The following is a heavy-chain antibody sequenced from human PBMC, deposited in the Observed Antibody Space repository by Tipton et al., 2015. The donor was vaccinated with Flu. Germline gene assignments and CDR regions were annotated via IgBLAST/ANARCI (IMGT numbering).Heavy chain of an antibody. V-gene: IGHV3-9*01. CDR1: GFTFDDYA. J-gene: IGHJ3*02. CDR3: VKRISGNYMIGAFDI. D-gene: IGHD1-26*01. CDR2: ITWNSDTM. Sequence: SLRLSCAASGFTFDDYAMHWVRQAPGKGLEWVSGITWNSDTMIYADSVKGRFTISRDNAKSSLYLQMNSLRVEDTALYYCVKRISGNYMIGAFDIWGQGTMVPVSS.